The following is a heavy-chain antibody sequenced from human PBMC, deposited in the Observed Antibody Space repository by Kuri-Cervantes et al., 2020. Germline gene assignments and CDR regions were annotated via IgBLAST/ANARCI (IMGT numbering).Heavy chain of an antibody. CDR3: ARDPYCSGGNCYSVY. CDR1: GFTFSDYY. D-gene: IGHD2-15*01. V-gene: IGHV3-11*04. Sequence: GESLKISCAASGFTFSDYYMTWIRQAPGKGLEWVSYISNSGSTISYADAVRGRFTISRDNSKNTLYLQMNSLRAEDTAVYYCARDPYCSGGNCYSVYWGQGTLVTVSS. CDR2: ISNSGSTI. J-gene: IGHJ4*02.